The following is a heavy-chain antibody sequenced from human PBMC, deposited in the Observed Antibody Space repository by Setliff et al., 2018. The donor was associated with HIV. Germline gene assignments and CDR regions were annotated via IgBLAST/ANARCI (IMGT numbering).Heavy chain of an antibody. CDR2: IFYSGSS. CDR1: GDSISSSSYY. CDR3: ARARYLTGADCAC. D-gene: IGHD7-27*01. V-gene: IGHV4-39*07. Sequence: PSETLSLTCTVSGDSISSSSYYWAWIRQPPGNGLEWVGSIFYSGSSYYNPSLKSRATISVDTSKRQFSLNLKSVTAADSAVYYCARARYLTGADCACWGRGSRVRVAS. J-gene: IGHJ4*02.